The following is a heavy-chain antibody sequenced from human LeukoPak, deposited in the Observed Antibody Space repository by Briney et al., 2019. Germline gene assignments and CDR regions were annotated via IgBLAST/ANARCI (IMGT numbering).Heavy chain of an antibody. Sequence: GASVKVSCKASGYTFTAYYMHWVRQAPGQGLEWMGWISAYNGNTNYAQKLQGRVTMTTDTSTSTAYMELRSLRSDDTAVYYCARDRCSGGSCTFDYWGQGTLVTVSS. CDR3: ARDRCSGGSCTFDY. D-gene: IGHD2-15*01. J-gene: IGHJ4*02. CDR2: ISAYNGNT. V-gene: IGHV1-18*04. CDR1: GYTFTAYY.